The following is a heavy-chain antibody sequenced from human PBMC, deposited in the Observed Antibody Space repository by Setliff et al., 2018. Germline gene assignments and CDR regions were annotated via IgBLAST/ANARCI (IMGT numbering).Heavy chain of an antibody. D-gene: IGHD2-15*01. Sequence: KTSETLSLTCAVSYDSTRNNNYFWAWIRQPPGKGLEWIGFMYHNGDTHYSPSLKSRVSLSVDTSKRQVSLKLNTATAADTAVYYCARGTYANSWARFDFWGRGTLVTVSS. CDR1: YDSTRNNNYF. CDR3: ARGTYANSWARFDF. V-gene: IGHV4-30-4*08. J-gene: IGHJ4*02. CDR2: MYHNGDT.